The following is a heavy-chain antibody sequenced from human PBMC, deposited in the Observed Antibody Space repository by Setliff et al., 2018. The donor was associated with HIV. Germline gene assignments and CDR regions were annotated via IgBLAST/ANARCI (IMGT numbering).Heavy chain of an antibody. CDR3: ARDRAGDAFDI. Sequence: GASVKVSCKASGYMFTDYYIHWVRQAPGQGLEWMGWINPNSDVANYAQKFQGRVTMTTDTSTSTAYMELRSLRSDDTAVYYCARDRAGDAFDIWGQGTMVTVSS. J-gene: IGHJ3*02. V-gene: IGHV1-2*02. D-gene: IGHD3-10*01. CDR1: GYMFTDYY. CDR2: INPNSDVA.